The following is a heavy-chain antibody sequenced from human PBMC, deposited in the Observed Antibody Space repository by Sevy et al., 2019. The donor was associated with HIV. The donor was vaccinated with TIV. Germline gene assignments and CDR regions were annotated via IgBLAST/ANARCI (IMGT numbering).Heavy chain of an antibody. D-gene: IGHD3-22*01. CDR3: ARPYRTDPFYYSGSGGYYYPSYFDY. V-gene: IGHV3-7*01. CDR2: IKQDGSEK. CDR1: GFTFSNYW. J-gene: IGHJ4*02. Sequence: GGSLRLSCAASGFTFSNYWMSWVRQAPGKGLEWVANIKQDGSEKYYVDSVKGRFTISGDNDKNSRYLQMNSLRAEDTAVYYCARPYRTDPFYYSGSGGYYYPSYFDYWGQGTLVTVSS.